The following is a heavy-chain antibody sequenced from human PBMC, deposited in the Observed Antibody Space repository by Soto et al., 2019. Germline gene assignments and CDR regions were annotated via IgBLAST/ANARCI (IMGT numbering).Heavy chain of an antibody. Sequence: PGGSLRLSCAASGFTFSSYAMHWVRKAPGKGLEWVAVISYDGSNKYYADSVKGRFTISRDNSENTLYLQMNSLRAEDTAVYYCAREYYDILTGYEGPYFDYWGQGTLVTVSS. CDR1: GFTFSSYA. V-gene: IGHV3-30-3*01. CDR3: AREYYDILTGYEGPYFDY. CDR2: ISYDGSNK. D-gene: IGHD3-9*01. J-gene: IGHJ4*02.